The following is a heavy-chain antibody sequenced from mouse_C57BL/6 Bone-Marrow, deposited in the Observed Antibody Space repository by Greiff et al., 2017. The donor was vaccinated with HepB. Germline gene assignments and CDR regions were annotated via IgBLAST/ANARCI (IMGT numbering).Heavy chain of an antibody. Sequence: QVQLKQSGAELVRPGTSVKVSCKASGYAFTNYLIEWVKQRPGQGLEWIGVINPGSGGTNYNEKFKGKATLTADKSSSTAYMQLSSLTSEDSAVYFCARKFYDGSPDWYFDVWGTGTTVTVSS. D-gene: IGHD2-3*01. CDR2: INPGSGGT. CDR1: GYAFTNYL. J-gene: IGHJ1*03. CDR3: ARKFYDGSPDWYFDV. V-gene: IGHV1-54*01.